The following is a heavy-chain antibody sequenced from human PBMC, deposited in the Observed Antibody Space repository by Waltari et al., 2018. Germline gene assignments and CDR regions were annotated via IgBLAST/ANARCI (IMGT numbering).Heavy chain of an antibody. CDR3: VALPRVAGGVSVGDF. J-gene: IGHJ4*02. V-gene: IGHV3-74*01. CDR2: INPDGTRA. Sequence: EVQLVESGGGLVQPGGSLRLSCAASGFTFSSFWMHWIRQVPGKGLVWVSRINPDGTRANYANSVEGRFTISRDNAKNTLSLQMNSLRVDDTAYYHCVALPRVAGGVSVGDFWGRGTLVTVS. D-gene: IGHD3-16*01. CDR1: GFTFSSFW.